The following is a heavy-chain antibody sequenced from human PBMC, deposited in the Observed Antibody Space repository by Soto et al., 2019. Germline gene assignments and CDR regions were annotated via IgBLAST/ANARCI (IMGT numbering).Heavy chain of an antibody. CDR2: AYYRSKWYT. CDR3: ARHTPGPNFYYGMDV. J-gene: IGHJ6*02. V-gene: IGHV6-1*01. Sequence: PSQTLSLTYAISGDSVSSNSAAWNWIRQSPSRGLEWLGRAYYRSKWYTDYAVSVKSRMTINADTSKNQFSLQLNSVAPEDTAIYYCARHTPGPNFYYGMDVWGQGTTVTVSS. CDR1: GDSVSSNSAA.